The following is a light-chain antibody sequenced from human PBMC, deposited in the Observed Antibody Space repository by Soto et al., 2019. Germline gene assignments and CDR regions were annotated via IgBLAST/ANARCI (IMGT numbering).Light chain of an antibody. V-gene: IGKV3-11*01. J-gene: IGKJ5*01. Sequence: EIVLTQSPATLSLSPGERATLSCRASQSVGSNLAWYQQKPGQAPRLLIYDTSNRATGIPARFSGSGSGTDFTLTISSLEPEDFAVYYYQRGDTFGQGTRLEIK. CDR2: DTS. CDR1: QSVGSN. CDR3: QRGDT.